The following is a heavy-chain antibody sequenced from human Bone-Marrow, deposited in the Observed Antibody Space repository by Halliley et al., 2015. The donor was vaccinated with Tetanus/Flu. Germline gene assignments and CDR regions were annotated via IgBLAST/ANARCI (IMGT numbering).Heavy chain of an antibody. Sequence: IGNIDSRGSPYYKSSLKSRVTISVDPSRNQFSLRLSSVTPADTAAYYCARVRDGFNSSPFDYWGQGALVTVSS. J-gene: IGHJ4*02. D-gene: IGHD5-12*01. CDR3: ARVRDGFNSSPFDY. CDR2: IDSRGSP. V-gene: IGHV4-31*02.